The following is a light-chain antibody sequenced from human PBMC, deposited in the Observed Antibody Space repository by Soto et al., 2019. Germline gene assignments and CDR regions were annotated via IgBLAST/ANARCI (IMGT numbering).Light chain of an antibody. V-gene: IGKV1-5*03. Sequence: DIQLTQSPSTLSTSVGDRVTITCRASQSISSWLAWYQQKPGKAPNLLIYKASRLQSGVPSRFSGSGSGTEFTLTISSLQPDDFATYYCQQYNSYPYTFGHGTKLEIK. CDR3: QQYNSYPYT. CDR2: KAS. J-gene: IGKJ2*01. CDR1: QSISSW.